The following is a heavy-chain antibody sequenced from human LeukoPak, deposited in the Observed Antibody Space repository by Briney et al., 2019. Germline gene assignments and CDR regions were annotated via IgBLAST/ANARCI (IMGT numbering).Heavy chain of an antibody. D-gene: IGHD1-7*01. CDR2: IYYSGST. CDR1: GGSISSYY. Sequence: SETLSLTCTVAGGSISSYYWSWIRQPPGKGLEWIGYIYYSGSTNYNPSLKSRVTISVDTSKNQFSLKLSSVTAADTAVYYCARAVHRNYYFDYWGQGTLVTVSS. J-gene: IGHJ4*02. CDR3: ARAVHRNYYFDY. V-gene: IGHV4-59*01.